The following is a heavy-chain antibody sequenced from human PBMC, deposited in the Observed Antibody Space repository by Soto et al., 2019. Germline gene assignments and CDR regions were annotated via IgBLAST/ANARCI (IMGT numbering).Heavy chain of an antibody. CDR3: AGRPYDSSGYYLY. D-gene: IGHD3-22*01. CDR1: GGSISSGGYY. Sequence: SETLSLTCTVSGGSISSGGYYWSWIRQHPGKGLEWIGYIYYSGSTYYNPSLKSRVTISVDTSKNQFSLKLSSVTAADTAVYYCAGRPYDSSGYYLYWGQGTLVTVSS. J-gene: IGHJ4*02. V-gene: IGHV4-31*03. CDR2: IYYSGST.